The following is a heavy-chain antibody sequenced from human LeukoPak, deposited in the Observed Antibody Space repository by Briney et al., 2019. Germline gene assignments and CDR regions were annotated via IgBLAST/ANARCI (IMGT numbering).Heavy chain of an antibody. CDR3: AKDGIRYYYDSSGYYGDY. J-gene: IGHJ4*02. CDR2: ISYSGRT. CDR1: GGSTSSSSFY. D-gene: IGHD3-22*01. V-gene: IGHV4-39*02. Sequence: PSETLSLTCTVSGGSTSSSSFYWGWIRQPPGKGLECIGRISYSGRTYYNPSLQSRVTISVDTSKNQFSLRLSSVTAADTAVYYCAKDGIRYYYDSSGYYGDYWGQGTLVTVSS.